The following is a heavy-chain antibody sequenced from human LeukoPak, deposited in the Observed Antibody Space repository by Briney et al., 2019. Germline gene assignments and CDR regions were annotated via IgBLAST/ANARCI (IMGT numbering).Heavy chain of an antibody. J-gene: IGHJ6*04. D-gene: IGHD5-18*01. V-gene: IGHV4-59*01. CDR3: ASSHTAMVKYYYGMDV. CDR1: GGSISSYY. CDR2: IYYSGST. Sequence: SETLSLTCTVSGGSISSYYWSWIRQPPGKGLEWIGYIYYSGSTNYNPSLKSRVTISVDTSKNQFSLKLSSVTAADTAVYYCASSHTAMVKYYYGMDVWGKGTTVTVSS.